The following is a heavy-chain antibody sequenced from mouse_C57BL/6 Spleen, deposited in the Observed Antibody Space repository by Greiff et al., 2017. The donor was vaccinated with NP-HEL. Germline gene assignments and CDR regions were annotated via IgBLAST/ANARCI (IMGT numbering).Heavy chain of an antibody. V-gene: IGHV1-66*01. CDR3: AREVVTYYFDY. Sequence: QVQLQQSGPELVKPGASVKISCKASGYSFTSYYIHWVKQRPGQGLEWIGWIYPGSGNTKYNEKFKGKATLTADTSSSTAYMQLSSLTSEDSAVYYCAREVVTYYFDYWGQGTTLTVSS. CDR2: IYPGSGNT. CDR1: GYSFTSYY. D-gene: IGHD2-2*01. J-gene: IGHJ2*01.